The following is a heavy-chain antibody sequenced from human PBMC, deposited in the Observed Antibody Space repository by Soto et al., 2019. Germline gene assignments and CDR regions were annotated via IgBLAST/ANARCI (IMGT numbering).Heavy chain of an antibody. CDR1: GFSLSNARMG. Sequence: SGPTLVNPTETLTLTCTFSGFSLSNARMGVSWIRQPPGKALEWLAHIFSNDEKSYSTSLKSRLTISKDTSKSQVVLTMTNMEPVDTATYYCARIRTTIFGVVINDYWGQGTLVTVSS. V-gene: IGHV2-26*01. CDR3: ARIRTTIFGVVINDY. J-gene: IGHJ4*02. CDR2: IFSNDEK. D-gene: IGHD3-3*01.